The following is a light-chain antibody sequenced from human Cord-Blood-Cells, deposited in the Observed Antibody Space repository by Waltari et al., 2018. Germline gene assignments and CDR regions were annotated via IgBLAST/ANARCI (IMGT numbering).Light chain of an antibody. CDR1: SSDVGSYNL. Sequence: QSALTQPASVSGSPGQSITISCTGTSSDVGSYNLVSWYQQHPGKAPTLIIYEGSKRPSGVSNRVSGYKSGDTASLTSSGLHAEDEADYYCCSYAGSSTFVVFGGGTKLTVL. V-gene: IGLV2-23*01. CDR3: CSYAGSSTFVV. CDR2: EGS. J-gene: IGLJ2*01.